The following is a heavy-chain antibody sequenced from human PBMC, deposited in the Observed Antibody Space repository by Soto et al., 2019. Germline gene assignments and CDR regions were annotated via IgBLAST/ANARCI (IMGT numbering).Heavy chain of an antibody. J-gene: IGHJ5*02. Sequence: ASVKVSCKASGYTFTRYYMHWVRQPPGQGLEWMGWINPNSGGTNYAQKFQGRVTMTRDTSISTAYMELSRLRSDDTAVYYCAGVPRGPLRWFDPWGQGTLVTVS. CDR1: GYTFTRYY. CDR2: INPNSGGT. V-gene: IGHV1-2*02. D-gene: IGHD2-8*01. CDR3: AGVPRGPLRWFDP.